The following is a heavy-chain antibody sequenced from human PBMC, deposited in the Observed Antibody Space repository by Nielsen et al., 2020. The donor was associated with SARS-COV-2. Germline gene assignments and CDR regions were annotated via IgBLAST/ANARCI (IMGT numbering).Heavy chain of an antibody. J-gene: IGHJ6*02. Sequence: GESLKISCAAAGFTFSDYGMHWVRQAPGKGLEWVAMTSFDGNTYYGDSVKGRFTISRDNSKKTVYLQMNTLRADDTAVYYCAKDSFRYGSGTYGMDVWGQGTTVTVSS. CDR3: AKDSFRYGSGTYGMDV. V-gene: IGHV3-30*18. CDR1: GFTFSDYG. CDR2: TSFDGNT. D-gene: IGHD3-10*01.